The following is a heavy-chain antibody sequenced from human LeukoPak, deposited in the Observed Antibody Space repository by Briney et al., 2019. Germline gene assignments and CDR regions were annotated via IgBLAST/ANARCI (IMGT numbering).Heavy chain of an antibody. D-gene: IGHD3-3*01. CDR3: ARGGAYDFWSGPPFDY. CDR2: IYYSGST. CDR1: GGSISSYY. V-gene: IGHV4-59*01. J-gene: IGHJ4*02. Sequence: SETLSLTCTVSGGSISSYYWSWIRQPPGKGLEWIGYIYYSGSTNYNPSLKSRVTISVDTSKNQFSLKLSSVTAADTAVYYCARGGAYDFWSGPPFDYWGQGTLVTVSS.